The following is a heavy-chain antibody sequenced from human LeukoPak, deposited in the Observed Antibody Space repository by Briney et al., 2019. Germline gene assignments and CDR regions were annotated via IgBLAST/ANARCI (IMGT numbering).Heavy chain of an antibody. CDR1: GGSISNTNY. D-gene: IGHD1-26*01. V-gene: IGHV4-39*07. CDR3: ASLISGSYYNDLDY. J-gene: IGHJ4*02. Sequence: SETLSLTCTVSGGSISNTNYWAWIRQPPGRGLEWIGSIYYTGTTFDNPSLKSRVTLSVDTSKNQFSLRLTSVTAADTAVYYCASLISGSYYNDLDYWGQGTLVTVSS. CDR2: IYYTGTT.